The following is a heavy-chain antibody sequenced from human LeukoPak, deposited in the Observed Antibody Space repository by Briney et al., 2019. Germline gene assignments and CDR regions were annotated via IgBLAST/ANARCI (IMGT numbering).Heavy chain of an antibody. Sequence: PSETLSLTCAVYGGTFSGYYWSWIRQPPGKGLEWIGEINHSGSTNYNPSLKRRVTISVDTSKNQFSLTLSSVTAADTAVYYCARGPAGYSLPPPHRHHRTYGMDVCGQGATVTVSS. CDR1: GGTFSGYY. V-gene: IGHV4-34*01. CDR3: ARGPAGYSLPPPHRHHRTYGMDV. D-gene: IGHD6-13*01. CDR2: INHSGST. J-gene: IGHJ6*02.